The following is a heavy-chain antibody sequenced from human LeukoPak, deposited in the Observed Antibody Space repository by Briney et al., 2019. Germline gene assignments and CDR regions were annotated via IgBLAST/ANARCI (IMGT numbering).Heavy chain of an antibody. CDR1: GFTFSSYA. D-gene: IGHD2-8*01. V-gene: IGHV3-30*18. Sequence: PGGSLRLSCAASGFTFSSYAMSWVRQAPGKGLEWVAVISYDGSNKYYADSVKGRFTISRDNSKNTLYLQMNSLRAEDTAVYYCAKDPARVLMVYAISFDYWGQGTLVTVSS. CDR3: AKDPARVLMVYAISFDY. CDR2: ISYDGSNK. J-gene: IGHJ4*02.